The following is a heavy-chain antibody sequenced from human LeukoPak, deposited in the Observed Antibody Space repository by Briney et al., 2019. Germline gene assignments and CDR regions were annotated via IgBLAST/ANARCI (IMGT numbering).Heavy chain of an antibody. CDR3: ARERYDFWSGHDKGMDV. CDR1: GGSTTNYS. J-gene: IGHJ6*02. V-gene: IGHV4-4*07. Sequence: SQTLSLTCSVSGGSTTNYSWSWIRQPAGKGLEWIGRFYKGGSTKYNFSLKSRVTMSVDTSKNLFSLKLSSVAAAATAVYYCARERYDFWSGHDKGMDVWGQGTTVTVSS. D-gene: IGHD3-3*01. CDR2: FYKGGST.